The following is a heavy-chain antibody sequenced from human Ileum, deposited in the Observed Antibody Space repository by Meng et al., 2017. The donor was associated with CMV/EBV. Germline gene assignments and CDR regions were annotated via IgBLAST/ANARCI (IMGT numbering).Heavy chain of an antibody. CDR3: AGITMVRGVPTFDY. Sequence: GESLKISCAASGFTFSSYAMHWVRQAPGKGLEWVAVISYDGSNKYYADSVKGRFTISRDNSKNTLYLQMNSLRAEDTAVYYCAGITMVRGVPTFDYWGQGTRVTGAS. V-gene: IGHV3-30-3*01. J-gene: IGHJ4*02. CDR2: ISYDGSNK. CDR1: GFTFSSYA. D-gene: IGHD3-10*01.